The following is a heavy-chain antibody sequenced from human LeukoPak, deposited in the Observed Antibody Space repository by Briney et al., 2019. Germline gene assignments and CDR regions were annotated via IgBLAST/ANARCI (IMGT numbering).Heavy chain of an antibody. CDR3: ARGNWILGWFDP. CDR1: GFGSNY. J-gene: IGHJ5*02. V-gene: IGHV3-66*02. Sequence: GGSLRLSCVASGFGSNYMSWVRQAPGKGLEWVSVIYSGDSTYYADSVKGRFTISRDISKNTLYLQMNSLRPEDTAVYYCARGNWILGWFDPWGQGTLVTVSS. D-gene: IGHD1-1*01. CDR2: IYSGDST.